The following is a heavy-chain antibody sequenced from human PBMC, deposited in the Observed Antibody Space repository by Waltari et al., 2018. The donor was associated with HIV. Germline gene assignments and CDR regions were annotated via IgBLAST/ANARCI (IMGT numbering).Heavy chain of an antibody. CDR2: IKQDGSEK. D-gene: IGHD3-3*01. Sequence: EVQLVESGGGLVQPGGSLRLSCAASGFTFSTYWMTWVRQAPGKGLEWLANIKQDGSEKYYADSVKGRFTVSRDNNKKSRYLQMSSLRAEDTAVYYCARDLKDYDFWSPVDVWGQGTTVTVSS. J-gene: IGHJ6*02. V-gene: IGHV3-7*01. CDR1: GFTFSTYW. CDR3: ARDLKDYDFWSPVDV.